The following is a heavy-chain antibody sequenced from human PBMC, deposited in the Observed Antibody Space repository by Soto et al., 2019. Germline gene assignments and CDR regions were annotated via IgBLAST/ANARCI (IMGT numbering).Heavy chain of an antibody. J-gene: IGHJ6*03. CDR2: FAYSGST. V-gene: IGHV4-31*03. CDR1: GDSISSSGYC. Sequence: SESLSLTCTVSGDSISSSGYCWSWIRQHPGKGLAWIGEFAYSGSTYHSLSLKTRVTRSVDTSKNPFFLELSSVSAADTAVYYCAREWLAYCSCGSCFPQNYYYYMDDGGNGTTVTVSS. CDR3: AREWLAYCSCGSCFPQNYYYYMDD. D-gene: IGHD2-15*01.